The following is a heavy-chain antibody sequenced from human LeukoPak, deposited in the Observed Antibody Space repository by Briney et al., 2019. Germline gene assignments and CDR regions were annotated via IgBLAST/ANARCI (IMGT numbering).Heavy chain of an antibody. Sequence: ASVKVSCKTSGYTFIGYYLHWVRQAPGQGLEWMGWINPNSGGTNYAQKFQGRATITRDTSITTAYMELSRLTSDDTAVYFCARDAATTVTTDWGQGTLVTVSS. CDR3: ARDAATTVTTD. CDR1: GYTFIGYY. V-gene: IGHV1-2*02. D-gene: IGHD4-11*01. CDR2: INPNSGGT. J-gene: IGHJ4*02.